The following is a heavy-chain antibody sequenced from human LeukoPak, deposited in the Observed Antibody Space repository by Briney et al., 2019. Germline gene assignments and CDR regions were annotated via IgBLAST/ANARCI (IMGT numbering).Heavy chain of an antibody. CDR1: GGSFYDYY. D-gene: IGHD2-15*01. CDR2: INHSGST. V-gene: IGHV4-34*01. CDR3: ASSRYCSGGSCSLPGY. Sequence: SETLSLTCAVYGGSFYDYYWSWIRQPPGKGLEWIGEINHSGSTNYNPSLKSRVTISVDMSENQFSLKLTSVTAADTAVYFCASSRYCSGGSCSLPGYWGQGTLVTVSS. J-gene: IGHJ4*02.